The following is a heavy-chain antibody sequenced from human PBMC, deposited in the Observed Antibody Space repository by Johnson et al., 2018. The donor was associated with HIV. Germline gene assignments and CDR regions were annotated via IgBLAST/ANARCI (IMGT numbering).Heavy chain of an antibody. Sequence: VQLVESGGGLVQPGGSLRLSCATSGFTFSDYYMSWVRQAPGKGLEWVSVIYSGGSTYYADSVKGRFTISRDNSKNTLYFQMNSLRAEDTAVYYCARKKLQYYDSSGYYDHAFDVWGQGTMVTVSS. CDR1: GFTFSDYY. J-gene: IGHJ3*01. CDR2: IYSGGST. V-gene: IGHV3-66*01. CDR3: ARKKLQYYDSSGYYDHAFDV. D-gene: IGHD3-22*01.